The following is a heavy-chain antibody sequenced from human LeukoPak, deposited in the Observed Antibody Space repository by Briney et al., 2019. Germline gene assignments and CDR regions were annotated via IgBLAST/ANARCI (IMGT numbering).Heavy chain of an antibody. CDR1: GYTFTSYA. J-gene: IGHJ4*02. Sequence: ASVKVSCKASGYTFTSYAMHWVRQAPGQRLEWMGWINAGNGNTKYSQKFQGRVTITRDTSASTAYTELSSLRSEDTAVYYCAAGYSSSWYYFDYWGQGTLVTVSS. CDR2: INAGNGNT. V-gene: IGHV1-3*01. D-gene: IGHD6-13*01. CDR3: AAGYSSSWYYFDY.